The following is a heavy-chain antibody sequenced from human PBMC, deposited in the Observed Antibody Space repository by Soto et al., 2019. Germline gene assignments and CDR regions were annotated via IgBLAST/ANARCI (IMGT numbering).Heavy chain of an antibody. D-gene: IGHD1-20*01. CDR2: IYYTGST. CDR1: GGSISSGGYY. J-gene: IGHJ4*02. CDR3: ATVGGNWNYVDH. V-gene: IGHV4-31*03. Sequence: SETLSLTCTVSGGSISSGGYYWSWIRQYPEKGLEWIGYIYYTGSTYYNPSLKSRVTMSVDTSKNQFSLKLSSVTAADTAIYYCATVGGNWNYVDHWGQGTLVTVSS.